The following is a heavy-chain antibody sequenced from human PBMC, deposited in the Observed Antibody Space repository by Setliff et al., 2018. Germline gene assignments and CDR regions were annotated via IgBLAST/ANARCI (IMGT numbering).Heavy chain of an antibody. CDR3: ARSRYTSRWYEMSAMDV. D-gene: IGHD6-13*01. CDR1: GFAFSNYW. CDR2: IDSDGSVT. V-gene: IGHV3-74*01. Sequence: PGGSLRLSCAASGFAFSNYWMHWVRQAPGKGLVWVSRIDSDGSVTNYADSVRGRFTISRDISKNTLYVQMNSLRPEDTAVYYCARSRYTSRWYEMSAMDVWGKGTTVTVSS. J-gene: IGHJ6*03.